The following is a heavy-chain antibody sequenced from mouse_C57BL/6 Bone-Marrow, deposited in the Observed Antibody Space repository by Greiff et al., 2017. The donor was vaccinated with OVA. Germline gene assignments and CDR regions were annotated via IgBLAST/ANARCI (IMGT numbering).Heavy chain of an antibody. J-gene: IGHJ3*01. D-gene: IGHD1-3*01. CDR1: GFNIKDDY. CDR2: IDPENGDT. Sequence: VQLQQSGAELVRPGASVKLSCTASGFNIKDDYMHWVKQRPEQGLEWIGWIDPENGDTEYASKFQGKATITADTSSNTAYLQLSSLTSEDTAVYYCTTGGSSCAYWGQGTLVTVSA. CDR3: TTGGSSCAY. V-gene: IGHV14-4*01.